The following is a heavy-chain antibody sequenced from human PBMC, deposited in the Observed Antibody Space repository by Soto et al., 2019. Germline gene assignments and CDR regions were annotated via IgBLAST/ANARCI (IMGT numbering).Heavy chain of an antibody. D-gene: IGHD1-26*01. CDR2: IIPMFGIG. J-gene: IGHJ6*02. Sequence: QVQLVQSGAEVKMPGSSVRVSCKASGGSFSKYGISWVRQATGQGLEWMGGIIPMFGIGNYAEKFLGRVTITANETTSTSPIELSSLRSEDTAVYFCARGYRENYFYAIDVWGQGAKVTVSS. V-gene: IGHV1-69*01. CDR1: GGSFSKYG. CDR3: ARGYRENYFYAIDV.